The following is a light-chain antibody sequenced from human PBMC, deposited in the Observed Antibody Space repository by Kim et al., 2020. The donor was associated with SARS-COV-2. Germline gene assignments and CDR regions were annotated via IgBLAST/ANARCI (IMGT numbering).Light chain of an antibody. Sequence: DLQMTQSPSTLSASVGDRVTITCRASQSISSWLAWYQQKPGKAPKLLIYDASSLESGVPSSFSGSGSGTEFTLTISSLQPDDFATYYCQQYNSYQGTFGQGTKVDIK. CDR2: DAS. CDR1: QSISSW. V-gene: IGKV1-5*01. CDR3: QQYNSYQGT. J-gene: IGKJ1*01.